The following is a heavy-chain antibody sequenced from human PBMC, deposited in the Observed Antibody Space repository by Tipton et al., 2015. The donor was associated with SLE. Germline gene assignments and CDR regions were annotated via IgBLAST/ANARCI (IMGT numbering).Heavy chain of an antibody. CDR2: MNPNSGNT. D-gene: IGHD6-13*01. J-gene: IGHJ4*02. Sequence: QLVQSGAEVKKPGASVKVSCKASGYTFTGYYMHWVRQVPGQGLEWMGWMNPNSGNTGYAQKFQGRVTMTRNTSISTAYMELSSLRSEDTAVYYCARGQQELGIYYFDYWGQGTLVTVSS. V-gene: IGHV1-8*02. CDR1: GYTFTGYY. CDR3: ARGQQELGIYYFDY.